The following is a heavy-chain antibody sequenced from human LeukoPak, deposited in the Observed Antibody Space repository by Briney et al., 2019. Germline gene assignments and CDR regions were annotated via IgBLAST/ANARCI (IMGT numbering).Heavy chain of an antibody. D-gene: IGHD3-3*01. J-gene: IGHJ3*02. V-gene: IGHV3-11*04. Sequence: GGSLRLSCAASGFTFSDYYMSWIRQAPGKGLEWVSYISSSGSTIYYADSVKGRFTISRDNAKNSLYLQMNSLRAEDTAVYYCARDQAGYDFWSGYLAGAFDIWGQGTMVTVSS. CDR3: ARDQAGYDFWSGYLAGAFDI. CDR1: GFTFSDYY. CDR2: ISSSGSTI.